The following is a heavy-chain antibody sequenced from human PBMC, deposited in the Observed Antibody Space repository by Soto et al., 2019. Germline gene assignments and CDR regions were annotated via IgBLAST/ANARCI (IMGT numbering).Heavy chain of an antibody. CDR1: GFTLTNSI. CDR3: AAGRARELRASYFDN. CDR2: IVVASGNT. Sequence: QMQLVQSGPEVKKPGTSVKVSCKASGFTLTNSIVQWVRQARGQPLEWIGWIVVASGNTFYSEKFQGRVAITRDMSTSTAYMERSILRSAETAVFYCAAGRARELRASYFDNWGQGTLLTVSS. D-gene: IGHD3-16*01. J-gene: IGHJ4*02. V-gene: IGHV1-58*01.